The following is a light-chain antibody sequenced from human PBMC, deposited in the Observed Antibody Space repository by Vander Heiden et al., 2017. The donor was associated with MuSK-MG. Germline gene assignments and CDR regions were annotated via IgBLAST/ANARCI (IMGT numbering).Light chain of an antibody. CDR2: GAS. CDR1: QSVSSSY. J-gene: IGKJ4*01. CDR3: QQYCRSPKIT. V-gene: IGKV3-20*01. Sequence: EIVLTQSPGTLSLSPGERATLSCRASQSVSSSYLAWYQQKPCQAPRLLIYGASSRATGIPDRFSGSGYGTDFTLTISRLEPEDFTVYYCQQYCRSPKITFGAGTKVEIK.